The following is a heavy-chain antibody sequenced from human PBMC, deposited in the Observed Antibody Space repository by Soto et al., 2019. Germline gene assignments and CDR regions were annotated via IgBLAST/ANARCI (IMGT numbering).Heavy chain of an antibody. CDR1: GFAFNDFA. J-gene: IGHJ4*02. Sequence: EVHLLESGGDLVLPGGSLRLSCAASGFAFNDFAMSWGRQAPGKGPEWLSTISGSGDKTFHSDSVKGRFDISRDNSNNKMFLQMNSLRAEDTAIYYCAKGASHAPFEKWGRGTLVTVSS. CDR2: ISGSGDKT. CDR3: AKGASHAPFEK. V-gene: IGHV3-23*01.